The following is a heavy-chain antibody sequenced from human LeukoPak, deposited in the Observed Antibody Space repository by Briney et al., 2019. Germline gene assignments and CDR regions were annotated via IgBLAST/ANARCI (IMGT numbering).Heavy chain of an antibody. J-gene: IGHJ1*01. CDR3: ARDTEPLYCSSTSCYPGYFQH. CDR2: ISYDGSNN. D-gene: IGHD2-2*01. CDR1: GFTFSSYA. V-gene: IGHV3-30*01. Sequence: PGGSLRLSCAASGFTFSSYAMHWVRQAPGKGLEWVAVISYDGSNNYYADSVKGRFTISRDNSKNTLYLQMNSLRAEDTAVYYCARDTEPLYCSSTSCYPGYFQHWGQGTLVTVSS.